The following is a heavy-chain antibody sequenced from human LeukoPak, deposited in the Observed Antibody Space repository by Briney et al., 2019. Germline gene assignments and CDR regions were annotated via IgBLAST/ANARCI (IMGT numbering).Heavy chain of an antibody. CDR1: GFTFSNYG. V-gene: IGHV3-48*01. D-gene: IGHD6-6*01. J-gene: IGHJ4*02. CDR3: ARGGAARPDY. CDR2: ISSSSSSI. Sequence: GGSLRLSCAGSGFTFSNYGMDWVRQAPGKGLEWISYISSSSSSIDYADSVKGRFTISRDNAKNSVFLQMNSLRVEDTVVYYCARGGAARPDYWGQGTLVTVSS.